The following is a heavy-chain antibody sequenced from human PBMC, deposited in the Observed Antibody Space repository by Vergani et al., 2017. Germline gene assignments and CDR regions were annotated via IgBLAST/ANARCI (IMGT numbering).Heavy chain of an antibody. J-gene: IGHJ5*02. CDR1: GYTFTGYY. D-gene: IGHD2-2*03. CDR3: ARDGYCSSTSSYGWFDP. V-gene: IGHV1-2*02. CDR2: INPNSGGT. Sequence: QVQLVQSGAEVKKPGASVKVSCKASGYTFTGYYMHWVRQAPGQGLEWMGWINPNSGGTNYAQKFQGRVTMTRDTSISTAYMELSRLRSDETAVYYCARDGYCSSTSSYGWFDPWGQRTLVTVSS.